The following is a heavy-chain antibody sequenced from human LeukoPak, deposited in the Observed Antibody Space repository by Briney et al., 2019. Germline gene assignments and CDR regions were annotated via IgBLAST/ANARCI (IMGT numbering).Heavy chain of an antibody. CDR2: ISAYNGNT. CDR3: TRVTQAGEWYYKGDY. D-gene: IGHD3-3*01. CDR1: GYTFTSYG. Sequence: EASVKVSCKASGYTFTSYGISWVRQAPGQGLEWMGWISAYNGNTNYAQKVQGRVTITTDTSTSTAYMELRSLRSDDTAVYFCTRVTQAGEWYYKGDYWGQGTLVTVSS. J-gene: IGHJ4*02. V-gene: IGHV1-18*01.